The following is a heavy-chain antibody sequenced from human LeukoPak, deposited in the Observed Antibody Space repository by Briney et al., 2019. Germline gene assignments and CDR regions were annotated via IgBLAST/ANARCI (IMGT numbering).Heavy chain of an antibody. Sequence: GGSLRLSCAASGFTFSSYSMNWVRQAPGKGLEWVSSISSSSSYTYYADSVKGRFTISRDNAKNSLYLQMNSLRAEDTAVYYCARDGGWDPTLCFDYWGQGTLVTVSS. CDR1: GFTFSSYS. V-gene: IGHV3-21*01. CDR3: ARDGGWDPTLCFDY. J-gene: IGHJ4*02. CDR2: ISSSSSYT. D-gene: IGHD1-26*01.